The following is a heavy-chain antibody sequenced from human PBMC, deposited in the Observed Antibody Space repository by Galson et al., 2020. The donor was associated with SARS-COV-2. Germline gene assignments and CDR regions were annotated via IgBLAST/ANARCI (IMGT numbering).Heavy chain of an antibody. J-gene: IGHJ4*02. CDR3: ARDHFGYNSLDY. D-gene: IGHD5-12*01. V-gene: IGHV3-74*01. Sequence: GESLKISCAASGFTFRNHWMHWVRQAPGKGLVWVSRIRGDGSYTDYADSVKGRFTISRDNAKNTLYLQMNSLRAEDTAVYFCARDHFGYNSLDYWGQGTLITVSS. CDR2: IRGDGSYT. CDR1: GFTFRNHW.